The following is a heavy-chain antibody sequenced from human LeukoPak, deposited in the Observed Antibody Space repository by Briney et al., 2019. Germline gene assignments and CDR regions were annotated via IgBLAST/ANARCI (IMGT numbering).Heavy chain of an antibody. D-gene: IGHD3-10*01. CDR2: IYPADSDT. J-gene: IGHJ4*02. CDR3: ARVSMVRGVIQFDY. CDR1: GYSFTRYW. V-gene: IGHV5-51*01. Sequence: GESLKISCKGSGYSFTRYWIGWVRQMPGKGLEWMGVIYPADSDTRYSPSFQGQATISADKSISTAYLQWSSLKASDTAMYYCARVSMVRGVIQFDYWGQGTLVTVSS.